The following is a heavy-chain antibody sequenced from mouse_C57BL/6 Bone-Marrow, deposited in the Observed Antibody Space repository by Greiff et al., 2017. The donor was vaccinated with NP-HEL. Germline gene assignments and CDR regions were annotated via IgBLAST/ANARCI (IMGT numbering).Heavy chain of an antibody. CDR3: ARDYYGTLDY. Sequence: VQLQQPGAELVKPGASVKLSCKASGYTFTSYWMHWVKQRPGQGLEWIGMIHPNSGSTNYNEKLKSKATLTVDKSSSTAYMQLSSLTSEDSAVYYCARDYYGTLDYWGQGTTLTVSS. CDR1: GYTFTSYW. D-gene: IGHD1-1*01. V-gene: IGHV1-64*01. J-gene: IGHJ2*01. CDR2: IHPNSGST.